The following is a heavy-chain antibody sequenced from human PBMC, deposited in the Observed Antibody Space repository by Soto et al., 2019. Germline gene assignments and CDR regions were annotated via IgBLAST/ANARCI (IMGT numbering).Heavy chain of an antibody. CDR2: TYYRSKWYN. CDR1: GDSVSSNSAA. D-gene: IGHD2-15*01. Sequence: QTLSLTCAVSGDSVSSNSAAWNWFRQSPSRGLEWLGRTYYRSKWYNDYAVSVKSRITIHPDTSKNQFSLQLNSVTPEDTAVYYCARDHGTYCSGGSCYSGWFGPWGQGTLVTVSS. J-gene: IGHJ5*02. CDR3: ARDHGTYCSGGSCYSGWFGP. V-gene: IGHV6-1*01.